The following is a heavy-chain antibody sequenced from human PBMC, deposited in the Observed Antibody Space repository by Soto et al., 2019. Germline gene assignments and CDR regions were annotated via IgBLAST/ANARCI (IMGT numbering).Heavy chain of an antibody. D-gene: IGHD3-9*01. V-gene: IGHV3-48*02. J-gene: IGHJ4*02. CDR3: ARDHSTILTGYYVVFDY. Sequence: GGSLRLSCVDSTFTFSSNRMSWVRQAPGKGLEWVANINSDGSTKYYADSVKGRFTISRDNAKNSLYLQMNSLRDEDTAVYYCARDHSTILTGYYVVFDYWGQGTLVTVSS. CDR1: TFTFSSNR. CDR2: INSDGSTK.